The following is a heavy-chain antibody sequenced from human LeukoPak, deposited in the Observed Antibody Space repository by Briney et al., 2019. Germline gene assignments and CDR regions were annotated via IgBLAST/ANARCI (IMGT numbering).Heavy chain of an antibody. V-gene: IGHV3-23*01. CDR2: ISGSGGST. D-gene: IGHD2-21*02. J-gene: IGHJ4*02. CDR1: AFTFSSYA. CDR3: ARGWSLVTAMTY. Sequence: PGGSLRLSCAASAFTFSSYAMSWVRQAPGKGLEWVSGISGSGGSTYYADSVKGRFTISRDNSKNTLYLQMNSLRAEDTAVYYCARGWSLVTAMTYWDQGTLVTVSS.